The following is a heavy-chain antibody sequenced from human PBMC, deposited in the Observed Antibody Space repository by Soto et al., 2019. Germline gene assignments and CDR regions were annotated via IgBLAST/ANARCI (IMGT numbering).Heavy chain of an antibody. V-gene: IGHV3-48*01. CDR2: ISSSSTNI. Sequence: GGSLRLSCAVSGFTFSTYSMNWVRQAPGKGLEWVSYISSSSTNIYYADSVKARLTISRDNAKTSLFLQMNSLRAEDTALYYCVRSTTVTTSDYFSYNYMDVWGKGTTVTVSS. J-gene: IGHJ6*03. CDR3: VRSTTVTTSDYFSYNYMDV. CDR1: GFTFSTYS. D-gene: IGHD4-17*01.